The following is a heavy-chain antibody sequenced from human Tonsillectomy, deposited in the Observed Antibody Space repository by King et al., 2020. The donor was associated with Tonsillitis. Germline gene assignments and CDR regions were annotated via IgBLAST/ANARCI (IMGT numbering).Heavy chain of an antibody. CDR1: GFTFSTYS. J-gene: IGHJ2*01. Sequence: VQLVESGGGLVKPGGSLKLSCAASGFTFSTYSMNWVRQAPGKGLEWVSSISSSSSFIYYADSVKGRLTISRDNAKNSLYLQMNSLRAEDTAVYYCAREPGGAVAEDWYFDLWGRGTLVTVSS. V-gene: IGHV3-21*01. CDR2: ISSSSSFI. CDR3: AREPGGAVAEDWYFDL. D-gene: IGHD6-19*01.